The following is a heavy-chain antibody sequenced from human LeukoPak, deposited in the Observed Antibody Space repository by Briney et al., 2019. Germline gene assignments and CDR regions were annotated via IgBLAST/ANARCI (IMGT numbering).Heavy chain of an antibody. CDR2: IYHSGNT. CDR3: ASTVFGVVAFDY. D-gene: IGHD3-3*01. Sequence: PSETLSLTCAVSGYSISSGYYWGWIRQPPGKGLEWIGSIYHSGNTYYNPSLKSRVTISVDTSKNQFSLKLSSVTAADTAVYYCASTVFGVVAFDYWGQGTLVTVSS. CDR1: GYSISSGYY. V-gene: IGHV4-38-2*01. J-gene: IGHJ4*02.